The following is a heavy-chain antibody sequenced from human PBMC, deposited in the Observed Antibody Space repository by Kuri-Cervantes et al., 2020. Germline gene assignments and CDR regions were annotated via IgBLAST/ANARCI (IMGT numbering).Heavy chain of an antibody. D-gene: IGHD5-24*01. Sequence: SETLSLTCTVSGGSISSYYWGWIRQPPGKGLEWIGSIYYSGSTYYNPSLKSRVTISVDTSKNQFSLKLSSVTAADTAVCYCARCGRRDGYNFDYWGQGTLVTVSS. J-gene: IGHJ4*02. CDR2: IYYSGST. CDR3: ARCGRRDGYNFDY. V-gene: IGHV4-39*01. CDR1: GGSISSYY.